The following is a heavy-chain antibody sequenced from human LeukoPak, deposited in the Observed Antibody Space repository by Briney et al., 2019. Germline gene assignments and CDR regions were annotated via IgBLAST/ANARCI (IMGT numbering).Heavy chain of an antibody. CDR3: ATQPLGYCSSARCLGYFEL. CDR1: GCTFGTYGVTYG. J-gene: IGHJ2*01. D-gene: IGHD2-15*01. V-gene: IGHV1-18*01. Sequence: ASVTVSCKASGCTFGTYGVTYGINWVRQAPGQGLEWMGWISDNNGDTNYAQKFQARATMTTDTSTNKAYMHLRGLTPDDTAVYFCATQPLGYCSSARCLGYFELGGRGTLVTVSS. CDR2: ISDNNGDT.